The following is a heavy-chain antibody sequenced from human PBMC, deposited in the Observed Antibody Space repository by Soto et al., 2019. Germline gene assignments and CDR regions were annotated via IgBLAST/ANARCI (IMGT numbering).Heavy chain of an antibody. CDR1: GGSISSYY. J-gene: IGHJ4*02. CDR3: ARDLKFGQADY. Sequence: SETLSLTCTVSGGSISSYYWTWIRQPSGKGLEWIGRIYTSGSTNYNPSLKSRVTMSVDTSKNQFSLKLSSVTAADTAVYYCARDLKFGQADYWGQGSQVTVSS. V-gene: IGHV4-4*07. CDR2: IYTSGST. D-gene: IGHD3-10*01.